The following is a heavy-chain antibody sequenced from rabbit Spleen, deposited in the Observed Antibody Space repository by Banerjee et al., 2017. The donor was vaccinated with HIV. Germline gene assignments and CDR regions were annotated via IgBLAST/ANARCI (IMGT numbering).Heavy chain of an antibody. J-gene: IGHJ4*01. CDR2: IYTGNGKN. D-gene: IGHD1-1*01. Sequence: VESGGGLVKPGASLTLICTASGFSLSSGYDMSWVRQAPGKGLEWIGFIYTGNGKNYYASWAKGRFTISKTSSTTVTLQVTSLTAADTAAYVCTRDDGSGHYIDGYFNLWGQGALVTVS. CDR1: GFSLSSGYD. CDR3: TRDDGSGHYIDGYFNL. V-gene: IGHV1S40*01.